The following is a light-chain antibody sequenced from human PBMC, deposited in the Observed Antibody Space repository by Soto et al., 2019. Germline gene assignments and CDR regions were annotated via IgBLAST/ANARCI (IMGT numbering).Light chain of an antibody. Sequence: AIQMTQSPSSLSASIGDRVTITCRASQGIRNDLGWYQQKPGKAPKLLIYGASRLDSGVPLRFSGSGSGTDFTLTISNLQPEDFATYSCLQHFDYPRTFGQGTKVDIK. CDR1: QGIRND. J-gene: IGKJ1*01. CDR3: LQHFDYPRT. CDR2: GAS. V-gene: IGKV1-6*01.